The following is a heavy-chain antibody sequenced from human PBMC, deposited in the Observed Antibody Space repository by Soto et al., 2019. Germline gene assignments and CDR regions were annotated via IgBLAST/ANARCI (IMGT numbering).Heavy chain of an antibody. CDR3: ARGTRALITSFFAY. Sequence: SETLSLTCTVSGDAISNYYWSWIRQTPGRGLEWIGCVHESGSTDYNPSLKGRVTISLHTSKSQFSLSLRSATAAGTATYYCARGTRALITSFFAYWGQGIPVT. J-gene: IGHJ4*02. CDR2: VHESGST. CDR1: GDAISNYY. D-gene: IGHD1-20*01. V-gene: IGHV4-59*01.